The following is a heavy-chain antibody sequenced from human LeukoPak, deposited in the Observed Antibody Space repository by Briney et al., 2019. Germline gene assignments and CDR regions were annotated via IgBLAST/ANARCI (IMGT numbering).Heavy chain of an antibody. CDR3: ARANGLSRRPPTGTKNWFDP. Sequence: PSETLSLTCTVSGGSISGYYWSWIRQPPGKGLEWIGEINHSGSTNYNPSLKSRVTISVDTSKNQFSLKLSSVTAADTAVYYCARANGLSRRPPTGTKNWFDPWGQGTLVTVSS. D-gene: IGHD3-10*01. CDR1: GGSISGYY. J-gene: IGHJ5*02. CDR2: INHSGST. V-gene: IGHV4-34*01.